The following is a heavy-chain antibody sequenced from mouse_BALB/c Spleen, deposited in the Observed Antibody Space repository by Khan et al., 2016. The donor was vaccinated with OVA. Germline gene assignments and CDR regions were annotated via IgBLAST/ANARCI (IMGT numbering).Heavy chain of an antibody. V-gene: IGHV3-6*02. CDR1: GYSITSGYY. CDR2: ISYDGSN. Sequence: EVQLQESGPGLVKPSQSLSLTCSVTGYSITSGYYWNWIRQFPGNKLEWMGYISYDGSNNYNPSLKKRISITRDTSKNQFFLKLNSVTTEDTATYYCATLLRPLDYWGQGTTLTVSS. CDR3: ATLLRPLDY. J-gene: IGHJ2*01. D-gene: IGHD1-2*01.